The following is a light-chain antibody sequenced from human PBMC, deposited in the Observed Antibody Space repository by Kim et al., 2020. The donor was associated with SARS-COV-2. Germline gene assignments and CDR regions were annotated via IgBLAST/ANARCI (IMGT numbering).Light chain of an antibody. CDR2: QDS. V-gene: IGLV3-1*01. CDR1: KLGDKY. CDR3: QAWDSSSVV. J-gene: IGLJ2*01. Sequence: SVSPGQTASITCSGEKLGDKYACLYQQKPGQSPVLVIYQDSKRPSGIPERFSGSNSGNTATLTISGTQAMDEADYYCQAWDSSSVVFGGGTQLTVL.